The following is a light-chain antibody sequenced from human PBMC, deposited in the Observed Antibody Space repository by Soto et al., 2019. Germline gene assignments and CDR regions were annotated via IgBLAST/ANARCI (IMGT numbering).Light chain of an antibody. V-gene: IGKV3-20*01. CDR2: GAS. Sequence: EIVLTQSPGTLSLPPGERATLSCRVSQIVSSSYLAWYQQKPGQAPRLLIYGASSRATGIPDRFSGSGSGTDFTLTISRLEPEDFAVYYCQQYGASLFTFGQGTRLEIK. CDR3: QQYGASLFT. J-gene: IGKJ5*01. CDR1: QIVSSSY.